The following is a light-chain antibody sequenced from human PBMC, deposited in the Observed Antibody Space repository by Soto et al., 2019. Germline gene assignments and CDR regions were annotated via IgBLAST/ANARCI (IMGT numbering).Light chain of an antibody. CDR2: EVS. CDR1: SSDVGGYNY. CDR3: SSYTGTNYHHV. J-gene: IGLJ1*01. Sequence: QSVLTQPPSASGSFGQSVTISCTGTSSDVGGYNYVSWYQQHPGKAPKLMIYEVSERPSGAPDRFSGSKSGNTASLTASGLQADDEADYYCSSYTGTNYHHVFRTGTKSPS. V-gene: IGLV2-8*01.